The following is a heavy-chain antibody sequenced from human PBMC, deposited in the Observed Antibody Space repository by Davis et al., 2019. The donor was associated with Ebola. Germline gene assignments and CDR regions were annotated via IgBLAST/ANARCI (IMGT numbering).Heavy chain of an antibody. CDR3: AKAHNLHYNHRDDAFDA. Sequence: AASVKVSCKASGGPLNIVAFTWVRQAPGQGLEWMGKIIPILGRVNYAQQFQGRVTITADRSTGTSYMELSSLGSDDTALYYCAKAHNLHYNHRDDAFDAWGQGTMVTVSS. CDR1: GGPLNIVA. CDR2: IIPILGRV. D-gene: IGHD3-10*01. J-gene: IGHJ3*01. V-gene: IGHV1-69*04.